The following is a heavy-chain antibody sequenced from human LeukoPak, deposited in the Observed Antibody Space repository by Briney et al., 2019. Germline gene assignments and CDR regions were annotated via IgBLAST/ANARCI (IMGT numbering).Heavy chain of an antibody. J-gene: IGHJ4*02. V-gene: IGHV1-3*04. CDR1: GYTLTSYA. D-gene: IGHD3-22*01. CDR2: INTGNGNT. CDR3: ARVAYYDSSGYPH. Sequence: ASVKVSCKASGYTLTSYAIHWVRQAPGQRPEWMGWINTGNGNTKYSQKFQGRVTITRDTSANTAYMELSSLRSEDTAVYYCARVAYYDSSGYPHWGQGTLVTVSS.